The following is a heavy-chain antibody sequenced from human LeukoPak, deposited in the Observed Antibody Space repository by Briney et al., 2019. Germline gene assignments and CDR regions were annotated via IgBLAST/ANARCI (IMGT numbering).Heavy chain of an antibody. Sequence: GGSLRLSCAASGFTVSSNYMSWVRQAPGKGLEWVSVIYSDGTTYYADSVKGRFTISRDNSENTLYLQMNSLRAEDTAVYYCARSEMSRGLYSWGQGTLVTVSS. CDR2: IYSDGTT. D-gene: IGHD5-24*01. CDR1: GFTVSSNY. V-gene: IGHV3-53*01. CDR3: ARSEMSRGLYS. J-gene: IGHJ4*02.